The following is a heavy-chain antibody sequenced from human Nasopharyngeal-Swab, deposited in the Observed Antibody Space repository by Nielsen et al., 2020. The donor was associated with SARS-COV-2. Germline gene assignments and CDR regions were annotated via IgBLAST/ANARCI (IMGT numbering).Heavy chain of an antibody. Sequence: GGSLRLSCAASGFTFSSFAMHWVRQAPGKGLEWISYISSGGSATHYADSVKGRFAISRDNPKNSLYLQMYSLRAEDTAVYYCARAAAGTSYYYGMDVWGQGTTVTVSS. V-gene: IGHV3-48*04. J-gene: IGHJ6*02. CDR2: ISSGGSAT. CDR1: GFTFSSFA. D-gene: IGHD6-13*01. CDR3: ARAAAGTSYYYGMDV.